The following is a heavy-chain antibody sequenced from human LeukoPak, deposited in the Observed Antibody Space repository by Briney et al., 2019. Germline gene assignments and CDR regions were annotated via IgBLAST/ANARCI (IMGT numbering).Heavy chain of an antibody. V-gene: IGHV3-30*04. CDR2: ISYDGSNK. CDR3: AKGGSRHADY. CDR1: GFTFSIYV. D-gene: IGHD1-26*01. J-gene: IGHJ4*02. Sequence: GGSLRLSCSASGFTFSIYVMHWVRQAPGKGLEWVAVISYDGSNKYYADSVKGRFTISRDNSKNTVYLQMNSLRAEDTAVYYCAKGGSRHADYWGQGALVIVSS.